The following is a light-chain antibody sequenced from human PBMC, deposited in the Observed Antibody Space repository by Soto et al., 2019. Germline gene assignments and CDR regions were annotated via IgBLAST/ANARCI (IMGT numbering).Light chain of an antibody. Sequence: EVVLTQSPGTLSLSPGERAILSCRASQSVGSSYLAWYQQKPGQAPRLLIYSASYRATGIPDRFSGSGSEADLTLTISRLEPEDVAVYYCQQYGDSPMFTFGQGTKLQIK. CDR2: SAS. CDR1: QSVGSSY. V-gene: IGKV3-20*01. J-gene: IGKJ2*01. CDR3: QQYGDSPMFT.